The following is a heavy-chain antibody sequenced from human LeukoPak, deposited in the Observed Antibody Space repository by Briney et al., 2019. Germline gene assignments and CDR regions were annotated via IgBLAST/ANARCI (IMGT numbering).Heavy chain of an antibody. CDR1: GGTFSSYA. CDR3: ARAPYCSGGSCYSDYYYYYGMDV. J-gene: IGHJ6*04. CDR2: IIPIFGTA. V-gene: IGHV1-69*01. Sequence: VKVSCKASGGTFSSYATSWVRQAPGEGLEWMGGIIPIFGTANYAQKFQGRVTITADESTSTAYMELSSLRSEDTAVYYCARAPYCSGGSCYSDYYYYYGMDVWGKGTTVTVSS. D-gene: IGHD2-15*01.